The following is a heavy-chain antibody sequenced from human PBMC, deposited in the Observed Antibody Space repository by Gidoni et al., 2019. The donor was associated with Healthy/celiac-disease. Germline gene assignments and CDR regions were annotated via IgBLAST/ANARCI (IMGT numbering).Heavy chain of an antibody. CDR1: GGTFSSYA. V-gene: IGHV1-69*06. CDR3: ARDRKDDADLEGAFDI. Sequence: QVQLVQSGAEVKKTGSSVKVSCKASGGTFSSYAISWVRQAPGQGLEWMGGIIPIFGTANYAQKFQGRVTITADKSTSTAYMELSSLRSEDTAVYYCARDRKDDADLEGAFDIWGQGTMVTVSS. CDR2: IIPIFGTA. J-gene: IGHJ3*02.